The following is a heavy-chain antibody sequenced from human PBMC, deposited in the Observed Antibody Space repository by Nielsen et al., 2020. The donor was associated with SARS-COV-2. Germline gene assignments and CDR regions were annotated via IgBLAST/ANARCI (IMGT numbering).Heavy chain of an antibody. D-gene: IGHD4-17*01. CDR2: IYYSGYT. Sequence: SETLSLTCSVSGYSISGSDYYWTWIRQPPGKGLEWICCIYYSGYTSYNPSLKSPVTISVDTSENQFSLELRSVTAADTAVYYCARDAYGDSSFYSYGLDVWGQGTTVAVSS. V-gene: IGHV4-30-4*01. J-gene: IGHJ6*02. CDR3: ARDAYGDSSFYSYGLDV. CDR1: GYSISGSDYY.